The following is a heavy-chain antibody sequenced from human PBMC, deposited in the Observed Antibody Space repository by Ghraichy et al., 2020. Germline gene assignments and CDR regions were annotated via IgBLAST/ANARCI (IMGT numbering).Heavy chain of an antibody. CDR1: GFTFTNYA. CDR2: IGASGDTT. D-gene: IGHD3-10*01. J-gene: IGHJ4*02. V-gene: IGHV3-23*01. CDR3: VKVSIRGVTYYYFDS. Sequence: VGSLRLSCAASGFTFTNYAVNWVRQAPGKGLEWVSAIGASGDTTYYADSVRGRFTISRDNSKNTLYLQMNSLRAEDTAVYYCVKVSIRGVTYYYFDSWGQGTMVTVS.